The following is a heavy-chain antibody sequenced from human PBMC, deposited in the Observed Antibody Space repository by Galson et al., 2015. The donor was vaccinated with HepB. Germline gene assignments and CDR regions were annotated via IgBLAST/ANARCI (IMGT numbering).Heavy chain of an antibody. CDR3: AIDRPSPGGYYADDYYFGMDV. V-gene: IGHV1-24*01. Sequence: SVKVSCKVSGHTLTELSMHWVRQAPGKGLEWMGGFDPEDGETIYAQKFQGRVTMTEDTSTDTAYMELSSLRSEDTAVYYCAIDRPSPGGYYADDYYFGMDVWGQGTAVTVSS. J-gene: IGHJ6*02. CDR1: GHTLTELS. CDR2: FDPEDGET. D-gene: IGHD3-3*01.